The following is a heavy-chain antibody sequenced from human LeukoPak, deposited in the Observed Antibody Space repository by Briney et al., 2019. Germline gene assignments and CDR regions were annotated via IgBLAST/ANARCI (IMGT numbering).Heavy chain of an antibody. CDR1: GFTFSSYG. Sequence: GGSLRLSCAASGFTFSSYGMHWVRQAPGKGLEWVAVISYDGNNKYYADSVKGRFTISRDNSQNTVYLQMNSLRGEDTAVYYCASNDYSNGYWGQGTLVTVSS. V-gene: IGHV3-30*03. CDR2: ISYDGNNK. CDR3: ASNDYSNGY. D-gene: IGHD4-11*01. J-gene: IGHJ4*02.